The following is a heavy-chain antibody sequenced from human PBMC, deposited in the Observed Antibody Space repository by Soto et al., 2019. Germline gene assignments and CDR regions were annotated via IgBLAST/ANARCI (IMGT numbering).Heavy chain of an antibody. J-gene: IGHJ4*02. D-gene: IGHD3-10*01. CDR1: GDTFTSYG. Sequence: QGQLGQSGAEVKKPGASVKVSCKPSGDTFTSYGITWVRQAPGQGLEWMGWISAYNGNTNYAQKFQGRVTMTTDTSTSTAYMELRSLGADDTAVYYCASGWFGDCVYQFDYWGQGTLVTVSS. V-gene: IGHV1-18*01. CDR2: ISAYNGNT. CDR3: ASGWFGDCVYQFDY.